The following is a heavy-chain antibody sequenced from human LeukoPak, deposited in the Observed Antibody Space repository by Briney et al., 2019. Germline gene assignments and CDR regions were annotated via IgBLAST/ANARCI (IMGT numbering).Heavy chain of an antibody. CDR3: AKGSDIVVVGYFDY. J-gene: IGHJ4*02. Sequence: GGSLRLSCAASGFTFSSYGMHWFRQAPGKGLEWVAVISYDGSNKYYADSVKGRFTISRDNSKNTLYLQMNSLRAEDTAVYYCAKGSDIVVVGYFDYWGQGTLVTVSS. V-gene: IGHV3-30*18. CDR1: GFTFSSYG. D-gene: IGHD2-15*01. CDR2: ISYDGSNK.